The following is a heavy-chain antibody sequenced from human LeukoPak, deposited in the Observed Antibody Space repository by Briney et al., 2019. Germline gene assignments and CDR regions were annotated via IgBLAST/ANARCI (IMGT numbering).Heavy chain of an antibody. V-gene: IGHV1-69*05. D-gene: IGHD3-9*01. J-gene: IGHJ5*02. Sequence: SVKVSCKASGGTFSSYAISWVRQAPGQGLEWMGGIIPIFGTANYAQKFQGRVTMTRDTSISTAYMELSMLRSDDTAVYYCARLYYDILTGYPGWFDPWGQGTLVTVSS. CDR3: ARLYYDILTGYPGWFDP. CDR1: GGTFSSYA. CDR2: IIPIFGTA.